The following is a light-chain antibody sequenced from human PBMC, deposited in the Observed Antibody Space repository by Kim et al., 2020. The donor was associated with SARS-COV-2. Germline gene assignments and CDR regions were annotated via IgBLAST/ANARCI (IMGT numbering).Light chain of an antibody. CDR1: QSVSSY. J-gene: IGKJ5*01. Sequence: EIVLRQSPATLSLSPGERATLSCRASQSVSSYLAWYQQKPGQAPRLLIYDASKRAIGIPARFIGSGSGTDFTLTISRLEPEDSAVYFCQQRSSFGQGTRLELK. V-gene: IGKV3-11*01. CDR3: QQRSS. CDR2: DAS.